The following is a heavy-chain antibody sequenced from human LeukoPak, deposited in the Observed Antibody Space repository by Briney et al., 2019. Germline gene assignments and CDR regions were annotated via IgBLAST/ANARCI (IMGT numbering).Heavy chain of an antibody. V-gene: IGHV3-23*01. CDR3: AKRCGINYGYFES. J-gene: IGHJ4*02. CDR1: RITFSNYA. D-gene: IGHD1-26*01. CDR2: IPGSGDYT. Sequence: PGGSLRLSCAGSRITFSNYAMSWVRQAPGKGLEWDSAIPGSGDYTDYADSVKGRFTISRDNSRNTAFLQMNSLRAEDTAVYYCAKRCGINYGYFESWGQGTLVTVSS.